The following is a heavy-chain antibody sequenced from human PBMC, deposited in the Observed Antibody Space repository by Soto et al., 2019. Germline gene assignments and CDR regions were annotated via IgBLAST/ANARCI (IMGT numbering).Heavy chain of an antibody. CDR3: AKDIGVAVAGGPLDY. Sequence: DVQLVESGGGLVQPGRSLRLSCAASGFTFDDYAMHWVRQAPGKGLEWVSGISWNSGSIGYADSVKGRFTISRDNAKNSLYLQMNSLRAEDTALYYCAKDIGVAVAGGPLDYWGQGTLVTVSS. D-gene: IGHD6-19*01. J-gene: IGHJ4*02. CDR1: GFTFDDYA. CDR2: ISWNSGSI. V-gene: IGHV3-9*01.